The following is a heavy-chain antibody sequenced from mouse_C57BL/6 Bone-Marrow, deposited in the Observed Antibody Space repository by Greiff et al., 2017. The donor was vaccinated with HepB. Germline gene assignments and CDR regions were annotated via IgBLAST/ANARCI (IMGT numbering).Heavy chain of an antibody. D-gene: IGHD1-1*01. J-gene: IGHJ1*03. CDR3: ARKGDYYGSSYCYFDD. CDR1: GFTFSDYG. CDR2: ISNLAYSI. V-gene: IGHV5-15*01. Sequence: EVKLMESGGGLVQPGGSLKLSCAASGFTFSDYGMAWVRQAPRKGPEWVAFISNLAYSIYYADTVTGRFTISRENAKNTLYLEMSSLRSEDTAMYYCARKGDYYGSSYCYFDDWGTGTTVTVSS.